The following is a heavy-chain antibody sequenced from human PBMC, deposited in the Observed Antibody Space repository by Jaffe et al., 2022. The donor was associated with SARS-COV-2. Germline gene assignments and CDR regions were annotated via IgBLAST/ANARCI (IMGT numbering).Heavy chain of an antibody. V-gene: IGHV1-3*01. CDR1: GYTFTSYA. Sequence: QVQLVQSGAEVKKPGASVKVSCKASGYTFTSYAMHWVRQAPGQRLEWMGWINAGNGNTKYSQKFQGRVTITRDTSASTAYMELSSLRSEDTAVYYCARGERDYGDYGYYYYGMDVWGQGTTVTVSS. D-gene: IGHD4-17*01. J-gene: IGHJ6*02. CDR2: INAGNGNT. CDR3: ARGERDYGDYGYYYYGMDV.